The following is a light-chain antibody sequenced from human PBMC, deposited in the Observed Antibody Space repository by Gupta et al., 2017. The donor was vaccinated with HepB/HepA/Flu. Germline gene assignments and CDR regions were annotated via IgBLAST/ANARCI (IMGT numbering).Light chain of an antibody. V-gene: IGLV3-19*01. Sequence: SSELTQDPAVSVALGQTVRITCQGDSLRSYYASWYQQKPGQAPVLVIYGKNNRPPGLPDRFSGSSSGNTASLTITGAQAEDEADYYCNSRDSSGNHRVVFGGGTKLTVL. CDR2: GKN. CDR3: NSRDSSGNHRVV. CDR1: SLRSYY. J-gene: IGLJ2*01.